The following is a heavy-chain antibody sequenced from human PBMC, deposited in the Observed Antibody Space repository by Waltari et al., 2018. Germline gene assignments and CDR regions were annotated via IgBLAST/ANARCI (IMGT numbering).Heavy chain of an antibody. J-gene: IGHJ6*02. CDR2: ISSSSSYI. CDR3: ARAIAAPYGMDV. D-gene: IGHD6-6*01. CDR1: GFTFSSYS. V-gene: IGHV3-21*01. Sequence: EVQLVESGGGLVKPGGSLRLSCAASGFTFSSYSMNWVRQAPGKGLDGVSSISSSSSYIYYADSVKGRFTISRDNAKNSLYLQMNSLRAEDTAVYYCARAIAAPYGMDVWGQGTTVTVSS.